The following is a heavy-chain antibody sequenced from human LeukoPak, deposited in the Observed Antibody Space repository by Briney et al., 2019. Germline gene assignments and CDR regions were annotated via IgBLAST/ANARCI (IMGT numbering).Heavy chain of an antibody. Sequence: GGSLTLSCAASGITFGSYWMHWVRQAPGKGLVWISRINGDGSSTNYADSVEGRFTISRDNAKNTLYLQMNSLRAEDTAVYYCARVTGNYGDWDYWGQGTLVTVSS. CDR2: INGDGSST. J-gene: IGHJ4*02. CDR1: GITFGSYW. CDR3: ARVTGNYGDWDY. V-gene: IGHV3-74*01. D-gene: IGHD4-17*01.